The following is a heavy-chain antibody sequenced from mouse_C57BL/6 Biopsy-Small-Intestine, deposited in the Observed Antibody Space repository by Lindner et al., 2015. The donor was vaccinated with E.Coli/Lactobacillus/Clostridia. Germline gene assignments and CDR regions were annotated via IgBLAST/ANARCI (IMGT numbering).Heavy chain of an antibody. D-gene: IGHD4-1*02. V-gene: IGHV1-85*01. J-gene: IGHJ2*01. CDR3: ARWGLNWHFFDY. CDR1: GYTFTNYD. CDR2: IYPGNDNT. Sequence: VQLQESGPELAKPGASVKLSCKASGYTFTNYDINWVIQRPGQGLEWIGWIYPGNDNTKYNEKFKDKATLTVDTSSSTAYMELHSLTSEDSAVYFCARWGLNWHFFDYWGQGTTRHSLL.